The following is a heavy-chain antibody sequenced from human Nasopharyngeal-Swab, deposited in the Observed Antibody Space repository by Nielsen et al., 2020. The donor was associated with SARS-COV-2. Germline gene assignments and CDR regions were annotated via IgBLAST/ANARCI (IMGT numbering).Heavy chain of an antibody. D-gene: IGHD3-16*01. CDR3: ARDAGGSGGGY. V-gene: IGHV3-33*01. CDR1: GFTFSSYG. CDR2: IWYDGSNK. J-gene: IGHJ4*02. Sequence: GASLRLSCAASGFTFSSYGMHWVRQAPGKGLEWVAVIWYDGSNKYYADSVKGRFTISRDNSKNTLYLQMNSLRAEDTAVYYCARDAGGSGGGYWGQGTLVTVSS.